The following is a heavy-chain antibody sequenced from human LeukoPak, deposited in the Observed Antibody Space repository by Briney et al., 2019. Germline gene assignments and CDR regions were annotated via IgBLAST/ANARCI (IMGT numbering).Heavy chain of an antibody. Sequence: ASVKVSCKASGGTFSSYAISWVRQAPGQGLEWMGWINPNSGGTNYAQKFQGRVTMTRDTSISTAYMELSRLRSDDTAVYYCARDRSSSWYSSVSWFDPWGQGTLVTVSS. CDR1: GGTFSSYA. CDR2: INPNSGGT. V-gene: IGHV1-2*02. D-gene: IGHD6-13*01. J-gene: IGHJ5*02. CDR3: ARDRSSSWYSSVSWFDP.